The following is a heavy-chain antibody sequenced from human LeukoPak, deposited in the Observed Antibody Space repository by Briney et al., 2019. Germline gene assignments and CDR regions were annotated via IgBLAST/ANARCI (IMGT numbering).Heavy chain of an antibody. Sequence: GSLRLSCAASGFTFSSYAMSWVRQPPGKGLEWIGEINHSGSTNYNPSLKSRVTISVDTSKNQFSLKLSSVAAADTAVYYCARKGVDYYDSSGYSKPFDYRGQGTLVTVSS. CDR1: GFTFSSYA. J-gene: IGHJ4*02. D-gene: IGHD3-22*01. CDR3: ARKGVDYYDSSGYSKPFDY. CDR2: INHSGST. V-gene: IGHV4-34*01.